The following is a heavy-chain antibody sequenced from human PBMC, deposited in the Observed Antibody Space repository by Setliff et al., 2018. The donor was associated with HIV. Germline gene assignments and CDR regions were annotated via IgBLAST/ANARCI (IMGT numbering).Heavy chain of an antibody. Sequence: ASVKVSCKASGYTLSELSMHWVRQAPGEGLEWMGGFDPEDGETIYAEKFQGRVTMTEDTATETAYMELSSLRSEDAAVYYCATDAYHDFLTGSTPGAFDIWGQGTVVTVSS. CDR3: ATDAYHDFLTGSTPGAFDI. D-gene: IGHD3-9*01. J-gene: IGHJ3*02. CDR2: FDPEDGET. V-gene: IGHV1-24*01. CDR1: GYTLSELS.